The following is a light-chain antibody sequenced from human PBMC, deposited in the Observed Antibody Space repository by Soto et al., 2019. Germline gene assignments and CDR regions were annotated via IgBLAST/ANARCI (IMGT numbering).Light chain of an antibody. CDR3: QQFDTSPYT. CDR1: QSVSKY. V-gene: IGKV3-20*01. CDR2: GAS. J-gene: IGKJ2*01. Sequence: PGERATLSCRASQSVSKYLVWYQQTPGQAPMLLIYGASSRASGIPDRFRGSGAGTDFTLTINRLGPEDSAVYYCQQFDTSPYTFGQGTKLEIK.